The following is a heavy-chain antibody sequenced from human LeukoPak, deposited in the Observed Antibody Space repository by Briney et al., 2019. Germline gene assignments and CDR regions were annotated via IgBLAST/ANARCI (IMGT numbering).Heavy chain of an antibody. CDR1: GFTFTSYS. J-gene: IGHJ4*02. D-gene: IGHD5-24*01. CDR3: ARVGDGYSVNYFDY. CDR2: ISSSSSSSSSTV. Sequence: GESLRLSCAASGFTFTSYSMTWVRQAPGKGLEWVSYISSSSSSSSSTVYYADSVKGRFTVSRGNAKNSLYLQMNSLRDEDTAMFYCARVGDGYSVNYFDYWGQGTLVTVSS. V-gene: IGHV3-48*02.